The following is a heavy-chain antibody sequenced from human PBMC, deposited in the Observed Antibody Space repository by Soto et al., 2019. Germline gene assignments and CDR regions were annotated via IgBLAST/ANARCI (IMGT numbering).Heavy chain of an antibody. D-gene: IGHD3-10*01. CDR2: IYYGGNT. CDR3: ARDLWFGDRKYWHFDL. J-gene: IGHJ2*01. Sequence: PSETLSLTCAVSGGSVSSGGYSWSWIRQPPGRGLEWIGNIYYGGNTYYNPSLKSRVTISVDRSKNQFSLNLSSVTAADTAVYYCARDLWFGDRKYWHFDLWGRGTLVTVSS. CDR1: GGSVSSGGYS. V-gene: IGHV4-30-2*01.